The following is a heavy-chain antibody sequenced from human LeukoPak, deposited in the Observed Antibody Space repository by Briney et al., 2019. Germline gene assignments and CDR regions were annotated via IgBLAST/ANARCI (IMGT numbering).Heavy chain of an antibody. V-gene: IGHV1-46*01. CDR2: INPSGGST. CDR3: ARVGYYDSSGYYGRFDP. D-gene: IGHD3-22*01. J-gene: IGHJ5*02. Sequence: ASVKVSCKASGYTLTSYYMHWVRQAPGQGLEWMGIINPSGGSTSYAQKFQGRVTMTRDTSTSTVYMELSSLRSEDTAVYYCARVGYYDSSGYYGRFDPWGQGTLVTVSS. CDR1: GYTLTSYY.